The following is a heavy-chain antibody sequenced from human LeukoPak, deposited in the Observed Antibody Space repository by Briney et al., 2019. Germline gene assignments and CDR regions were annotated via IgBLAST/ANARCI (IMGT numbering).Heavy chain of an antibody. V-gene: IGHV4-4*07. CDR3: ARSPMVRGVMGYYYMDV. D-gene: IGHD3-10*01. J-gene: IGHJ6*03. CDR2: IYTSGST. CDR1: GGSISSYY. Sequence: SETLSLTCTVSGGSISSYYWSWLRQPAGKGLEWIGRIYTSGSTNYNPSLKSRVTMSVDTSKNQFSLKLSSVTAADTAVYYCARSPMVRGVMGYYYMDVWGKGTTVTVSS.